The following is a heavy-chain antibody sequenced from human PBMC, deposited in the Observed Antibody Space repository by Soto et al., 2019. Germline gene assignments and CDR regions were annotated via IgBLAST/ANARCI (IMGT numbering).Heavy chain of an antibody. CDR3: ARGYSGYEGFDY. J-gene: IGHJ4*02. D-gene: IGHD5-12*01. CDR1: GFTFTRYG. V-gene: IGHV1-18*01. Sequence: XSVKVSCKASGFTFTRYGISWVRQAPGQGLEWMGWTXAYNGXTDYAQKLQGXXTMTTDTXXSTDYMELRSLRSQDTAVYYCARGYSGYEGFDYWGQGTLVTVSS. CDR2: TXAYNGXT.